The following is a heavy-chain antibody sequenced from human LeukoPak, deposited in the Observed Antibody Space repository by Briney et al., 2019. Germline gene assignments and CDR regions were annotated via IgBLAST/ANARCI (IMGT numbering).Heavy chain of an antibody. Sequence: KSSETLSLTCSASGGSISSSSSDYYWGWVRQPPGKGLEWIGSISYSWTTYYNPSLKSRVTISADTSNNQFSLKLTSVTAADTAVYYCARHRHSHHYDYWGQGTLVTVSS. D-gene: IGHD5-18*01. V-gene: IGHV4-39*01. CDR3: ARHRHSHHYDY. J-gene: IGHJ4*02. CDR1: GGSISSSSSDYY. CDR2: ISYSWTT.